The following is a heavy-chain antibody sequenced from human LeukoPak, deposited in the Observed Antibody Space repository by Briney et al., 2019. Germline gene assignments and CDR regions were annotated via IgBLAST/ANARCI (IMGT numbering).Heavy chain of an antibody. CDR3: ARLYYDSSGYYQICYFDY. CDR1: GGSISSSSYY. CDR2: ICYSGST. J-gene: IGHJ4*02. Sequence: SETLSLTCTVSGGSISSSSYYWGWIRQPPGKGLEWIGSICYSGSTYYNPSLKSRVTLSVDSSKDQFSLNLSSVNAADTAVYYCARLYYDSSGYYQICYFDYWGQGTLVTVSS. V-gene: IGHV4-39*01. D-gene: IGHD3-22*01.